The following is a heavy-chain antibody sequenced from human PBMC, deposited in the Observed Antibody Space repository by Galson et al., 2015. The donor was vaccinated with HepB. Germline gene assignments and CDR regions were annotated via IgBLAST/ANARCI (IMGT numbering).Heavy chain of an antibody. D-gene: IGHD7-27*01. J-gene: IGHJ4*02. Sequence: SLRLSCAASGFIFSTYDMHWVREAPGKGLEWVAVIAYDGSNTYYADSEKGRFTISRDNSKNTLYLEVNSLRPEDTAMYYCARSRTGVGVYWGQGTLVTVSS. CDR1: GFIFSTYD. CDR2: IAYDGSNT. CDR3: ARSRTGVGVY. V-gene: IGHV3-30*03.